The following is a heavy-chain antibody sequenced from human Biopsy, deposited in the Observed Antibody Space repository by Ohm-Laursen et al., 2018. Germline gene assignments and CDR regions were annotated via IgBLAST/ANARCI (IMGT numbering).Heavy chain of an antibody. Sequence: TLSLTWTVSGVSINGGRYYWNWIRHHPGKGLEWTGYIFNSANTYYNPSLKNLITISGDTSKNQFSLKLDSVTAADTAMYYCARGDYFDSNGYFWFDPWGQGTLVTVSS. CDR3: ARGDYFDSNGYFWFDP. V-gene: IGHV4-31*01. CDR1: GVSINGGRYY. D-gene: IGHD3-22*01. J-gene: IGHJ5*02. CDR2: IFNSANT.